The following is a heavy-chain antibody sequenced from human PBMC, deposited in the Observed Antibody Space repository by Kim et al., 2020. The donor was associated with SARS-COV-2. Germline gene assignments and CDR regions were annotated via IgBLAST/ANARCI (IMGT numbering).Heavy chain of an antibody. CDR1: GGSFSGYY. Sequence: ETLSLTCAVYGGSFSGYYWSWIRQPPGKGLEWIGEINHSGSTNYNPSLKSRVTISVDTSKNQFSLKLSSVTAADTAVYYCARRPVSGYYPYYFDYWGQGTLVTVSS. CDR3: ARRPVSGYYPYYFDY. CDR2: INHSGST. V-gene: IGHV4-34*01. D-gene: IGHD3-22*01. J-gene: IGHJ4*02.